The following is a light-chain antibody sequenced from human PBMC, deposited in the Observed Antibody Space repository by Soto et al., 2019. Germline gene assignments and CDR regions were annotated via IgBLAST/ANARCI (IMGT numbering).Light chain of an antibody. CDR1: QSISSY. J-gene: IGKJ5*01. V-gene: IGKV1-39*01. Sequence: DTQMNQSPSSLSASVGDRFTITCRASQSISSYLNWYQQKPGKAPKLLIYAASSLQSGVPSRFSGSGSGTDFTLTISSLQPEDFATYYCQQSYSTPRVTFGQGTRLEIK. CDR3: QQSYSTPRVT. CDR2: AAS.